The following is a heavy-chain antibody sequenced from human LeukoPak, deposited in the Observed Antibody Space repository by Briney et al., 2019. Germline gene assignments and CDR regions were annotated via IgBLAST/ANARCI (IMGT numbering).Heavy chain of an antibody. CDR3: ARDTWTGKVRGYWGY. J-gene: IGHJ4*02. V-gene: IGHV1-2*02. D-gene: IGHD3-10*01. Sequence: VTVSFMSSVYTFTGYYMHGVRQAPARGLEGVGFINPNSGCTNYAQKFHGRVTMTRATSISTAYMELRRMSSDDKAVYYCARDTWTGKVRGYWGYWGQGTVVTVSS. CDR1: VYTFTGYY. CDR2: INPNSGCT.